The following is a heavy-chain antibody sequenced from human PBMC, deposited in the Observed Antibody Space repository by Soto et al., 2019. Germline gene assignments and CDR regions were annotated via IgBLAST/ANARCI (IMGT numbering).Heavy chain of an antibody. J-gene: IGHJ5*01. CDR1: GFTFSSYA. CDR3: AKLRYFDWSSYNWFEY. D-gene: IGHD3-9*01. V-gene: IGHV3-23*01. CDR2: ISGSGATT. Sequence: EVQLLESGGGLVQPGGSLRLSCAASGFTFSSYAMTWVRQAPGKGLEWVSGISGSGATTSYADSVKGRFTVSRDNSKNTLYLQMNSLRVEDTAGYYCAKLRYFDWSSYNWFEYWGQGTPVTVSS.